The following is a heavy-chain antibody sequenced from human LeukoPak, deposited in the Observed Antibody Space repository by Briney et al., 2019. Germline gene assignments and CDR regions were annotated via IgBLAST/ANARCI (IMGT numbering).Heavy chain of an antibody. CDR3: ARDKYYYDSSGYYDAFDI. J-gene: IGHJ3*02. Sequence: ASVKVSCKASGYTFTSYGISWVRQAPGQGLEWMGIINPSGGSTSYAQKFQGRVTMTRDTSTSTVYMELSSLRSEDTAVYYCARDKYYYDSSGYYDAFDIWGQGTMVTVSS. CDR2: INPSGGST. D-gene: IGHD3-22*01. V-gene: IGHV1-46*01. CDR1: GYTFTSYG.